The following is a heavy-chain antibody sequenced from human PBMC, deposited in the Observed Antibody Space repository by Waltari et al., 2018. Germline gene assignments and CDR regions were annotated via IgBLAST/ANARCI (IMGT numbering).Heavy chain of an antibody. J-gene: IGHJ4*02. CDR1: AALTSSGDSY. Sequence: QLQLQEPGPGLVRPWATLSLTCTASAALTSSGDSYWGWIRQPPGKGLEWIGSVHFSGSTYYNPSLKSRVTMSVDTSTNQFSLRVSSVTAADTAVYYCTRGSTSPGAAGFWGQGTLVLVSS. V-gene: IGHV4-39*07. D-gene: IGHD2-2*01. CDR2: VHFSGST. CDR3: TRGSTSPGAAGF.